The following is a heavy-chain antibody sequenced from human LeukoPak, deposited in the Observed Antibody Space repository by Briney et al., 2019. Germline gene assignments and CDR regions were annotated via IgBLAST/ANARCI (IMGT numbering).Heavy chain of an antibody. CDR3: ARGSSGSYPNYFDY. D-gene: IGHD1-26*01. J-gene: IGHJ4*02. Sequence: PSETLSLTCAVYGGSFSGYYWSWIRQPPGKGLEWIGEINHSGSTNYNPSLKSRVTISVDTSKNQFSLKLSSVTAADTAVYYCARGSSGSYPNYFDYWRQGTLVTVSS. CDR1: GGSFSGYY. V-gene: IGHV4-34*01. CDR2: INHSGST.